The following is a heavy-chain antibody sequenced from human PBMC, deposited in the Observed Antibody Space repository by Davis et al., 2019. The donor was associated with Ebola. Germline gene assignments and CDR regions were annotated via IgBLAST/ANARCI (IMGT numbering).Heavy chain of an antibody. CDR2: ISWNSGSI. CDR3: AKDWTRLMGMDV. V-gene: IGHV3-23*01. J-gene: IGHJ6*02. D-gene: IGHD3/OR15-3a*01. CDR1: GFTFSSYA. Sequence: GESLKISCAASGFTFSSYAMSWVRQAPGKGLEWVSGISWNSGSIGYADSVKGRFTISRDNPKNSLYLQMNSLRAEDAAVYYCAKDWTRLMGMDVWGQGTTVTVSS.